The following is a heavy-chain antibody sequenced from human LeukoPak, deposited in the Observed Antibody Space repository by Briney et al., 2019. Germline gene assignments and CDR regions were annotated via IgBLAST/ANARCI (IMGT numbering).Heavy chain of an antibody. V-gene: IGHV4-34*01. CDR2: INHSGST. J-gene: IGHJ4*02. Sequence: SEILSLTCAVYGGSFSGYYWSWIRQPPGKGLEWIGEINHSGSTNYNPSLKSRVTISVDTSKNQFSLKLSSVTAADTAVYYCASSLITRGYFDYWGQGTLVTVSS. CDR1: GGSFSGYY. CDR3: ASSLITRGYFDY. D-gene: IGHD3-16*01.